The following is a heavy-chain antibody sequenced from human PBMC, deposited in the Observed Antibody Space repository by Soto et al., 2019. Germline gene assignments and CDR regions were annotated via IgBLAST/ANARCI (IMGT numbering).Heavy chain of an antibody. CDR1: GYTFTSYD. D-gene: IGHD2-15*01. J-gene: IGHJ6*04. Sequence: ASVKVSCKASGYTFTSYDISWVRQAPGQGLEWMGWISAYNGNTNYAQKLQGRVTMTTDTSTSTAYMELRSLRSDDTAVYYCARAFEAPGCCSGGSCYGMDVWGKGTTVTVSS. CDR3: ARAFEAPGCCSGGSCYGMDV. V-gene: IGHV1-18*01. CDR2: ISAYNGNT.